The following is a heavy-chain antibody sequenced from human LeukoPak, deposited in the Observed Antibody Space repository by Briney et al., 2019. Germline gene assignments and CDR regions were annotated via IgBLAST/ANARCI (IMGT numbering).Heavy chain of an antibody. D-gene: IGHD3-22*01. V-gene: IGHV4-59*01. CDR1: GGSISRYY. J-gene: IGHJ4*02. CDR3: ARVRDRSSYFYDLDY. Sequence: SETLSLTCTVAGGSISRYYWSWIRQPPGKGLEWIGCIHYSGSTNYNPSLKSRVTISVDTSKNQFSLKLSSVTAADTAVYYCARVRDRSSYFYDLDYWGQGTLVTVSS. CDR2: IHYSGST.